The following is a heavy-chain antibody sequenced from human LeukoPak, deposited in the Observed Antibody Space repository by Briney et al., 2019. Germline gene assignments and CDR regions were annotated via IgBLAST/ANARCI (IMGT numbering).Heavy chain of an antibody. D-gene: IGHD5-12*01. CDR2: ISYDGNDK. J-gene: IGHJ4*02. Sequence: PGGALRLSCAASGGPFRSHGMHWVRQGPGKGLEWGALISYDGNDKLYGDSVRGRFTISRDDSKSTLYLQMNSLRAEDTAVYYCTTKVIRGNSGDDYDDWGQGTLVTVSS. V-gene: IGHV3-30*03. CDR3: TTKVIRGNSGDDYDD. CDR1: GGPFRSHG.